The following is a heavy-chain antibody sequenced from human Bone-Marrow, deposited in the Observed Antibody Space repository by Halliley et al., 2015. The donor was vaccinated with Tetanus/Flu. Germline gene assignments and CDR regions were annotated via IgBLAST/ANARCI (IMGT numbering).Heavy chain of an antibody. CDR2: INT. J-gene: IGHJ6*02. Sequence: INTHYADSREGRFAISRDNSKNTLWLQINSLRPEDTAVYYCARDRTPVGYTGRHDFYHNYGMDVWGQGTTVIV. V-gene: IGHV3-30-3*01. CDR3: ARDRTPVGYTGRHDFYHNYGMDV. D-gene: IGHD1-26*01.